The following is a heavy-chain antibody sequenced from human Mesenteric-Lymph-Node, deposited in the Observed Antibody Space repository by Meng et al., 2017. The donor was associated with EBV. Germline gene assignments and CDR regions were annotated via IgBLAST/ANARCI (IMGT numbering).Heavy chain of an antibody. CDR1: CYTFPTYV. CDR2: ISGYYGNT. D-gene: IGHD3-16*01. CDR3: ARDGGAGGDKGY. V-gene: IGHV1-18*01. Sequence: VWLVPSGDEVRKPGASVEFSCNAFCYTFPTYVPGWVRQAHGQRLGWMGWISGYYGNTNYAKKFQGRVTMTTDPSTSTAYMELRSLRSDDTAVYYCARDGGAGGDKGYWGQGTLVTVSS. J-gene: IGHJ4*02.